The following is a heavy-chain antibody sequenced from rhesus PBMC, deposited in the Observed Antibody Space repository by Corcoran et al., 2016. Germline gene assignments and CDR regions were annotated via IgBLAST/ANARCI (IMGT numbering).Heavy chain of an antibody. D-gene: IGHD6-31*01. CDR2: FGVVSSSP. Sequence: EVQLAESGGGWVQPGGSVRCSCAASGCTCSGYEMHWVRRAPGKGLGSVSVFGVVSSSPHYADSLKGRFTISRDNAKTSLSLQMNSLRAEDTAVYYCATRAGLGGYYFDYWGQGVLVTVSS. CDR3: ATRAGLGGYYFDY. CDR1: GCTCSGYE. J-gene: IGHJ4*01. V-gene: IGHV3-115*02.